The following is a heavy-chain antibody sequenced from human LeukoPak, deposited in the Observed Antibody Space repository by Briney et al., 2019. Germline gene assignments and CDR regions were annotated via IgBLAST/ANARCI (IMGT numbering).Heavy chain of an antibody. V-gene: IGHV3-48*01. CDR1: GFTFSTYS. J-gene: IGHJ4*02. CDR2: ISSSSSTI. CDR3: ARDSPPDY. Sequence: AGGSLRLSCAASGFTFSTYSMSWVRQAPEKGLEWLSYISSSSSTIYYADSVKGRFTISRDNAENSLYLQMNSLRAEDTAVYYCARDSPPDYWGQGTLVTVSS.